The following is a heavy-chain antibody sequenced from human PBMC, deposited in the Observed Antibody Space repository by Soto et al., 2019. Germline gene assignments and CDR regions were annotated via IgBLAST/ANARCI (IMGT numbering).Heavy chain of an antibody. D-gene: IGHD2-2*01. CDR2: INPNSGGT. Sequence: GASVKVSCKASGYTFTGYYMHWVRQAPGQGLEWMGWINPNSGGTNYAQKFQGRVTMTRDTSISTAYMELSRLRSDDTAVYYCARRPDRLVPAVYYYYGMDVWGQGTTVTVSS. J-gene: IGHJ6*02. CDR1: GYTFTGYY. V-gene: IGHV1-2*02. CDR3: ARRPDRLVPAVYYYYGMDV.